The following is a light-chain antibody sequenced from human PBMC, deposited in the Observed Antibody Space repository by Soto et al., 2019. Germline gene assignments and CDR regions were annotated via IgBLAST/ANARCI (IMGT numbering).Light chain of an antibody. CDR2: SAS. Sequence: DILMTQSPATVSVSLGDSVSLSCRANESISNNLAWYQQKPGQPPRLLIYSASTRAPGIPARVSGGGSGTQFSLTISSLQSEDSALYYCQQYSNWPTFGQGTRLEIK. V-gene: IGKV3D-15*01. CDR1: ESISNN. CDR3: QQYSNWPT. J-gene: IGKJ5*01.